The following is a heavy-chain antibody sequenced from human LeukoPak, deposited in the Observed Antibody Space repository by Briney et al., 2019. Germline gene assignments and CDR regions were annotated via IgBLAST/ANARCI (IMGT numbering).Heavy chain of an antibody. D-gene: IGHD3-9*01. J-gene: IGHJ6*03. CDR2: IKQDGSEK. CDR1: GFTFSSYA. Sequence: GGSLRLSCAASGFTFSSYAMSWVRQAPGKGLEWVANIKQDGSEKYYVDSVKGRFTISRDNAKNSLYLQMNSLRAEDTAVYYCARDMYYDILTGYYIHYYYYMDVWGKGTTVTVSS. V-gene: IGHV3-7*01. CDR3: ARDMYYDILTGYYIHYYYYMDV.